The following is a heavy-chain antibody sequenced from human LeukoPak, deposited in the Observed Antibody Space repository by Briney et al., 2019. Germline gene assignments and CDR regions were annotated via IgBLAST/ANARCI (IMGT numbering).Heavy chain of an antibody. CDR1: GYTFTSYG. Sequence: ASVKVSCKASGYTFTSYGISWVRQAPGQGLEWMGWISAYNGNTNYAQKLQGRVTMTTDTSTSTAYMELRSLRSGDTAVYYCARGTPAAMRNYYYYYGMDVWGQGTTVTVSS. V-gene: IGHV1-18*01. D-gene: IGHD2-2*01. CDR2: ISAYNGNT. CDR3: ARGTPAAMRNYYYYYGMDV. J-gene: IGHJ6*02.